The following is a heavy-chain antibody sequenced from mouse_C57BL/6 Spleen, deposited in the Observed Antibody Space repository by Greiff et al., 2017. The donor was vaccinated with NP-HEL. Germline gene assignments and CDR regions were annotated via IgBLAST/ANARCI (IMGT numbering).Heavy chain of an antibody. CDR2: INPNNGGT. Sequence: EVQLQQSGPELVKPGASVKIPCKASGYTFTDYNMDWVKQSHGKSLEWIGDINPNNGGTIYNQKVKGKATLTVDKSSSTAYMELRSLTSEDTAVYYCARGRYYGSSSWFAYWGQGTLVTVSA. CDR3: ARGRYYGSSSWFAY. CDR1: GYTFTDYN. J-gene: IGHJ3*01. V-gene: IGHV1-18*01. D-gene: IGHD1-1*01.